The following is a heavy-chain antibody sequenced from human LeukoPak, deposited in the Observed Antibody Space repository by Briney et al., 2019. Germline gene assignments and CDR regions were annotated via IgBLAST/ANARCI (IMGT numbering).Heavy chain of an antibody. CDR3: ARERHVDN. CDR2: INSNSGDT. Sequence: ASVKVSCKASGYTFTGYYMHWVRQAPGQGLEWMGWINSNSGDTYYAQKFQGRVTMTRDTSITTAYMELSRLRSDDTAVYYCARERHVDNWGQGTLVTVSS. J-gene: IGHJ4*02. V-gene: IGHV1-2*02. CDR1: GYTFTGYY.